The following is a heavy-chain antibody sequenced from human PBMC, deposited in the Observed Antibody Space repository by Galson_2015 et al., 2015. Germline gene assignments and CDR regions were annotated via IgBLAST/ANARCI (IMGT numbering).Heavy chain of an antibody. CDR3: ARGGNWNDYYWFDP. J-gene: IGHJ5*02. CDR1: GYTYTSYD. Sequence: SVKVSCKASGYTYTSYDINWVRQATGQGLGWMGWMNPNSGNTGYAQKFQGRVTMTRNTSISTAYMELSSLRSEDTAVYYCARGGNWNDYYWFDPWGQGILVTVSS. CDR2: MNPNSGNT. D-gene: IGHD1-1*01. V-gene: IGHV1-8*01.